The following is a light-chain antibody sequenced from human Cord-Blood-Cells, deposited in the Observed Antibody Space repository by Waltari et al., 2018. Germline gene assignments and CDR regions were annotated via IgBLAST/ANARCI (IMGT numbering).Light chain of an antibody. CDR3: QQSYSTPFT. V-gene: IGKV1-39*01. CDR1: QSISSY. Sequence: DIQMTQSPSSLSASVGGRATITCRASQSISSYLNWYQQKPGKAPKLLIYATSSVQSGVPSRFSGSGSGTDSTLTISSLQPEDFATYYCQQSYSTPFTFGPGTKVDIK. CDR2: ATS. J-gene: IGKJ3*01.